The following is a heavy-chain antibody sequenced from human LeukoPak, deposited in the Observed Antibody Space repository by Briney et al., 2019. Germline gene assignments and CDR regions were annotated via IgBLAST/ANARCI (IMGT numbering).Heavy chain of an antibody. CDR2: IYYSGST. Sequence: SETLSLTCTVSGGSISSYYWSWIRQPPGKGLEWIGYIYYSGSTNYNPSLKSRVTISVDTSKNQFSLKLSSVTAADTAVYYCARARGGSGWYYFDYWGQGTLVTVSS. V-gene: IGHV4-59*01. D-gene: IGHD6-19*01. J-gene: IGHJ4*02. CDR3: ARARGGSGWYYFDY. CDR1: GGSISSYY.